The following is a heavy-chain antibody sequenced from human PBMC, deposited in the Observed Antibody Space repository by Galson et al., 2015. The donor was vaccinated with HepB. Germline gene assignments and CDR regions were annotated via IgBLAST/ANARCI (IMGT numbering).Heavy chain of an antibody. J-gene: IGHJ3*02. CDR1: GFTFSSYS. V-gene: IGHV3-21*01. D-gene: IGHD3-10*01. Sequence: SLRLSCAASGFTFSSYSMNWVRQAPGKGLEWVSSISSSSSYIYYADSVKGRFTISRDDAKNSLYLQMNSLRAEDTAVYYCARDRGGRAFEIWGQGTMVTVSS. CDR3: ARDRGGRAFEI. CDR2: ISSSSSYI.